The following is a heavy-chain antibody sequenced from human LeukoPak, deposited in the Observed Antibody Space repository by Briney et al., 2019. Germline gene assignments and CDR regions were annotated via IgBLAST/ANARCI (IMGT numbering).Heavy chain of an antibody. D-gene: IGHD4-23*01. CDR2: IYSGGST. CDR3: ARRAGGYSHPYDY. Sequence: GGSLRLSCAASGFTVSSYYMNWVRQAPGKGLEWVSLIYSGGSTYYADSVKGRFTISRDNSKNTLYLQMNSLRAEDTAVYYCARRAGGYSHPYDYWGQGTLVTVSS. V-gene: IGHV3-53*01. J-gene: IGHJ4*02. CDR1: GFTVSSYY.